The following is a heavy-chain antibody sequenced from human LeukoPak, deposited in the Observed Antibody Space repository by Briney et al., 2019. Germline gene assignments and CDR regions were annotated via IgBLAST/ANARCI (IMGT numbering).Heavy chain of an antibody. CDR1: GFTFSSYS. D-gene: IGHD3-3*01. J-gene: IGHJ4*02. CDR2: ISSSSSTI. V-gene: IGHV3-48*04. Sequence: GGSLRLSCAASGFTFSSYSMNWVRQAPGKGLEWVSYISSSSSTIYYADAVKGRFTISRDNAKNSLYLQMNSLRAEDTAVYYCAREIFWSGYYSNLHFDYWGRGTQVTVSS. CDR3: AREIFWSGYYSNLHFDY.